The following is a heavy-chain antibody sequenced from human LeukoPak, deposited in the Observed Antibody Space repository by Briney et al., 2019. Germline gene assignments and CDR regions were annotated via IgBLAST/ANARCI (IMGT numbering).Heavy chain of an antibody. CDR2: IRSDGSTT. CDR3: ATLAPHNTYC. J-gene: IGHJ4*02. V-gene: IGHV3-74*01. Sequence: GGSLRLSRAASGFTFSGYWMHWVRQAPGTGLMWVSSIRSDGSTTYYADSVKGRFTISRDNAKNTLFLQMNSLRAEDTAVYYCATLAPHNTYCWGQGRLVTVSS. D-gene: IGHD1-14*01. CDR1: GFTFSGYW.